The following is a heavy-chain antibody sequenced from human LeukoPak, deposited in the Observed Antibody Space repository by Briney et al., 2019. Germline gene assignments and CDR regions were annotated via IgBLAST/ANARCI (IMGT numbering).Heavy chain of an antibody. D-gene: IGHD4-17*01. CDR1: GYTFTGYY. Sequence: GASVKVSCKASGYTFTGYYMHWVRQAPGQGLEWMGWINPNSGGTNYAQRFQGRVTMTRDTSISTAYMELSRLRSDDTAVYYCARELRVDRNWFDPWGQGTLVTVSS. CDR3: ARELRVDRNWFDP. CDR2: INPNSGGT. V-gene: IGHV1-2*02. J-gene: IGHJ5*02.